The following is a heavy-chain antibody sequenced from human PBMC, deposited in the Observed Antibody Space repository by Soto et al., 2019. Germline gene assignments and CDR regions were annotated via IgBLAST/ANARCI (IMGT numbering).Heavy chain of an antibody. Sequence: ASVKVSCKASGGTFSSYAISWVRQAPGQGLEWMGGIIPIFGTANYAQKFQGRVTITADESTSTAYMELSSLRSEDTAVYYCARLGMDCSGGSCYRLFSAENSYFDYWGQGTLVTVSS. D-gene: IGHD2-15*01. J-gene: IGHJ4*02. CDR1: GGTFSSYA. V-gene: IGHV1-69*13. CDR3: ARLGMDCSGGSCYRLFSAENSYFDY. CDR2: IIPIFGTA.